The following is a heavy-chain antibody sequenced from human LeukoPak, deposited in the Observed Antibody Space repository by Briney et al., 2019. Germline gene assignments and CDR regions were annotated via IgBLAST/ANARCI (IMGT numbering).Heavy chain of an antibody. V-gene: IGHV4-59*01. CDR2: IYYSGST. Sequence: KPSETLSLTCTVSGGSISSYYWSWIRQPPGKGLEWIGYIYYSGSTNYNPSFKSRVTISVDTSKNQFSLKLSSVTAADTAVYYCARAAYTYYYDSSGYGRACYYYYMDVWGKGTTVTVSS. CDR3: ARAAYTYYYDSSGYGRACYYYYMDV. D-gene: IGHD3-22*01. J-gene: IGHJ6*03. CDR1: GGSISSYY.